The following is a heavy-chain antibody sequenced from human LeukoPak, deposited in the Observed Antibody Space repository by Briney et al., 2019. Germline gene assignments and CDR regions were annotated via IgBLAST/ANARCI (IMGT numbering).Heavy chain of an antibody. D-gene: IGHD3-10*01. V-gene: IGHV4-34*01. CDR1: GGSVSGYY. Sequence: SETLSLTCAVYGGSVSGYYWSWIRQPPGKGLEWIGEINHSGSTNYNPSLKSRVTISVDTSKNQFSLKVTSVTAADTAVYYCARSPGGDFDYWGQGTLVTVSS. CDR3: ARSPGGDFDY. CDR2: INHSGST. J-gene: IGHJ4*02.